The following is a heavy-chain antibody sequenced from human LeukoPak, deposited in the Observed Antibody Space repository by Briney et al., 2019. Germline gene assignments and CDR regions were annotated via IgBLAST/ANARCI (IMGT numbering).Heavy chain of an antibody. CDR1: GYTFTSYA. CDR3: ARGRFLEPTLLYYYYGMDV. CDR2: INAGNGNT. Sequence: ASVKVSCKASGYTFTSYAMHWVRQAPGQRLKWMGWINAGNGNTKYSQKFQGRVTITRDTSASTAYMELSSLRSEDTAVYYCARGRFLEPTLLYYYYGMDVWGQGTTVTVSS. J-gene: IGHJ6*02. D-gene: IGHD3-3*01. V-gene: IGHV1-3*01.